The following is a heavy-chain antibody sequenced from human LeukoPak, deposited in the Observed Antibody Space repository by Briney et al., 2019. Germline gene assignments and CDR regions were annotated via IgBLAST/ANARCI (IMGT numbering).Heavy chain of an antibody. CDR1: GYTFTNYG. D-gene: IGHD6-13*01. CDR3: ARSLMAAPGIDY. Sequence: ASVKVPCKASGYTFTNYGISWVRQAPGQGLEWMGWISAYNGNTNYAQKLQGRVTMTTDTSTSTAYMEMRSLRSDDTAVYFCARSLMAAPGIDYWGQGTLVTVSS. V-gene: IGHV1-18*01. J-gene: IGHJ4*02. CDR2: ISAYNGNT.